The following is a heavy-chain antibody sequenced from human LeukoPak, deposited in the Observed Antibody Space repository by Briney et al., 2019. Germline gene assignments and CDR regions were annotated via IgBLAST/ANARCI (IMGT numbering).Heavy chain of an antibody. D-gene: IGHD3-9*01. CDR2: ISTSGNTI. V-gene: IGHV3-11*01. CDR3: ARTRYPNAFHI. J-gene: IGHJ3*02. Sequence: GGSLRLSCAASGFTFSDYYMSWIRQAPGKGLEWVSYISTSGNTIYYAVSVKGRFTISRDNAKNSLYLQMNSLRAEGTAVYYCARTRYPNAFHIWGQGTMVTVSS. CDR1: GFTFSDYY.